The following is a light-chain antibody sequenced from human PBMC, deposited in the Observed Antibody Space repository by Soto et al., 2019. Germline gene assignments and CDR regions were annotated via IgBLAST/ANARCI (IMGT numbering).Light chain of an antibody. Sequence: EIVLTQSPGTLSLSPGERATLSCRASQSVRNNYLAWYQQKPGQPPRLLIYGVSSRAIGIPDRFSGSGSAREFTVTISRLGREDFAVYSCQQYSDSPRTFGQVTKVQIK. J-gene: IGKJ1*01. CDR2: GVS. V-gene: IGKV3-20*01. CDR3: QQYSDSPRT. CDR1: QSVRNNY.